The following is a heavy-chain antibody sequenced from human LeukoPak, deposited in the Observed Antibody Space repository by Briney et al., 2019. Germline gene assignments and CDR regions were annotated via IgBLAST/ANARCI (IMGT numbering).Heavy chain of an antibody. CDR3: ARGRTVTTSLPDYYYYMDV. D-gene: IGHD4-11*01. CDR2: INPNSGGT. V-gene: IGHV1-2*02. Sequence: EASVKVSCKASGYTFTGYYMHWVRQAPGQGLEWMGWINPNSGGTNYAQKLQGRVTMTTDTSTSTAYMELRSLRSDDTAVYYCARGRTVTTSLPDYYYYMDVWGKGTTVTVSS. CDR1: GYTFTGYY. J-gene: IGHJ6*03.